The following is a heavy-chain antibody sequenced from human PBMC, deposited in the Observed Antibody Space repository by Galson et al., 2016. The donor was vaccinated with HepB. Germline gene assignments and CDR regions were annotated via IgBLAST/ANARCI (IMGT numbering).Heavy chain of an antibody. CDR3: AKNPAYELYYFYYYMDV. CDR1: GFSFGDYA. J-gene: IGHJ6*03. D-gene: IGHD2-21*01. Sequence: SLRLSCAASGFSFGDYAMTWVRQAPGKGLEYVSTISNSGGNTYYADSVKGRFTISGDNSKNTLYLQMNSLRAEDSALYYCAKNPAYELYYFYYYMDVWGKGTTVTISS. CDR2: ISNSGGNT. V-gene: IGHV3-23*01.